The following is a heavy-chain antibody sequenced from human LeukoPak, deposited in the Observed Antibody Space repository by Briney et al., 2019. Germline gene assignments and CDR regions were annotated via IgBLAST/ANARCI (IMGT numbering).Heavy chain of an antibody. J-gene: IGHJ4*02. CDR2: ISDSGTST. Sequence: GGSLRLFCAASGLTFRNYAMSWVRQAPGKGLEWVSGISDSGTSTVYADSVRGRFSISRDNSKNMLSLQINRLRVEDMAVYDCARVSTAYLDYWGQGNLVAVSS. CDR3: ARVSTAYLDY. V-gene: IGHV3-23*01. CDR1: GLTFRNYA. D-gene: IGHD5/OR15-5a*01.